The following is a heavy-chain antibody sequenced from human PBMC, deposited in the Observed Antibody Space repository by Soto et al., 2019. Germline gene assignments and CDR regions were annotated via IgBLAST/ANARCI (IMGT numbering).Heavy chain of an antibody. Sequence: QAQLVQSGAEAKKPGASVKVSCKASGYTFTDYALHWVRQAPGQELEWMGWINVGNGNTGYSRKFQGRVTNGRDMSATKAYIEVTSLTSEDTAIYYCAREGAHYAPFDLWGQGTLVTVSS. J-gene: IGHJ4*02. CDR2: INVGNGNT. V-gene: IGHV1-3*01. D-gene: IGHD3-16*01. CDR1: GYTFTDYA. CDR3: AREGAHYAPFDL.